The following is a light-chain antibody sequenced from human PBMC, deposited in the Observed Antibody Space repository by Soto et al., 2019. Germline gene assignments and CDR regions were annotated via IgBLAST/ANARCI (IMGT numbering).Light chain of an antibody. J-gene: IGKJ1*01. CDR2: GAS. CDR1: QSVSSSY. V-gene: IGKV3-20*01. CDR3: QQYGSSTWT. Sequence: EIVLTQSPGTLSLSPGERATLSCRASQSVSSSYLAWYQQKTGQAPRLLIYGASSRATGIPDRFSGSGSGTDFTLTISRLEPEDFAVYYCQQYGSSTWTVGQGTKVDSK.